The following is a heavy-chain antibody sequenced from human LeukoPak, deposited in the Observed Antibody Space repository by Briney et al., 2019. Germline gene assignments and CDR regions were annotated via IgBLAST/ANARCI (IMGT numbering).Heavy chain of an antibody. CDR2: ISSSSSYI. CDR1: GFTFSNNP. CDR3: ARVIERQWLIPSYYYYGMDV. V-gene: IGHV3-21*01. D-gene: IGHD6-19*01. Sequence: GGSLRLSCAASGFTFSNNPMMWIRQAPGKGLEWVSSISSSSSYIYYADSVKGRFTISRDNAKNSLYLQMNSLRAEDTAVYYCARVIERQWLIPSYYYYGMDVWGQGTTVTVSS. J-gene: IGHJ6*02.